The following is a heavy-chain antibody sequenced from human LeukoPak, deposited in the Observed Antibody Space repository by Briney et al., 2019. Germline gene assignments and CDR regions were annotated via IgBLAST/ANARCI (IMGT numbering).Heavy chain of an antibody. CDR3: AREMTTVTFDY. CDR1: GFTFSSYA. J-gene: IGHJ5*01. Sequence: GGSLRLSCAASGFTFSSYAMHWVRQAPGKGLEWVAVISYDGSNKYYADSVRGRFTISRDNSKNTLYLQMNSLRAEDTAVYYCAREMTTVTFDYWGQEPWSPSPQ. V-gene: IGHV3-30-3*01. D-gene: IGHD4-17*01. CDR2: ISYDGSNK.